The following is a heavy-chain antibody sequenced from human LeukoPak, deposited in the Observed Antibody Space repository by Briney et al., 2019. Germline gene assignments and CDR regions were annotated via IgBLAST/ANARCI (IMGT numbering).Heavy chain of an antibody. V-gene: IGHV3-48*03. D-gene: IGHD3-10*02. CDR1: GFTFSSYE. Sequence: GGSLRLSCAASGFTFSSYEMNWVRQAPGKGLGWVSYISSSGSTIYYADSVKGRFTISRDNAKNSLYLQMNSLRAEDTAVYYCAELGITMIGGVWGKGTSVTISS. CDR3: AELGITMIGGV. J-gene: IGHJ6*04. CDR2: ISSSGSTI.